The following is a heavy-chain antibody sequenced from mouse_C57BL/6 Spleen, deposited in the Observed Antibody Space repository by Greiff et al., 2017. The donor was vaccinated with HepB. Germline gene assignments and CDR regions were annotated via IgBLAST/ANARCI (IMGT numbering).Heavy chain of an antibody. Sequence: QVQLQQPGAELVRPGSSVKLSCKASGYTFTSYWMHWVKQRPIQDLEWIGNIDPSDSDTHYNHKFKDKATLTGDKSSRTGYMQLSSLTSEDCALYDGARRYGNTGVAYWGQGTLVTVSA. CDR3: ARRYGNTGVAY. CDR1: GYTFTSYW. J-gene: IGHJ3*01. V-gene: IGHV1-52*01. CDR2: IDPSDSDT. D-gene: IGHD2-1*01.